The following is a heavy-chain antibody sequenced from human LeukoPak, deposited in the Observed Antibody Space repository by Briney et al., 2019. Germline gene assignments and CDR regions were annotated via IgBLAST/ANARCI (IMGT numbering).Heavy chain of an antibody. CDR2: ISTYNVNT. Sequence: ASVKVSCKASGYTFTSHGITWVRQAPGQGLEWMGWISTYNVNTNYAQKLQGRVTMTTDTSTSTAYMELRSLRSDDTAVYYCARREADLLCRYWGQGTLVTVSS. CDR1: GYTFTSHG. CDR3: ARREADLLCRY. J-gene: IGHJ4*02. D-gene: IGHD2/OR15-2a*01. V-gene: IGHV1-18*04.